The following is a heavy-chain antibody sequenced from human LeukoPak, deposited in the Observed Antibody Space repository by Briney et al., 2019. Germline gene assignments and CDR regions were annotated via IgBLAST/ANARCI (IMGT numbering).Heavy chain of an antibody. CDR1: CVTISSYY. CDR3: GIIPVVGVTTKFDY. CDR2: IYYSGSN. J-gene: IGHJ4*02. D-gene: IGHD1-26*01. V-gene: IGHV4-59*01. Sequence: SETLSLTCTVSCVTISSYYWSWLRQPPGKELEGSVYIYYSGSNNYNPSLKSGVTISVDTSKNQFSLRWRSVTAADTAMYYCGIIPVVGVTTKFDYWGEGTPVTVSS.